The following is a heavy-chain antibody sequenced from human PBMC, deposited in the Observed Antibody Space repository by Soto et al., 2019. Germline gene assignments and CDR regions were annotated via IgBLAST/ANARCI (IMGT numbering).Heavy chain of an antibody. CDR2: ISYDGNNK. Sequence: QVQLVESGEGVVQPGTSLTLSCAASGFTFSSFTMHWVRQAPGKGLEWVAVISYDGNNKKYADSVRGRFTISRDNSKNTLCLQMNSLKTEGTAVYYCVRERDFGSEKYYNWAYNYFDPWGQGTLVTVSS. CDR1: GFTFSSFT. V-gene: IGHV3-30-3*01. CDR3: VRERDFGSEKYYNWAYNYFDP. D-gene: IGHD3-10*01. J-gene: IGHJ5*02.